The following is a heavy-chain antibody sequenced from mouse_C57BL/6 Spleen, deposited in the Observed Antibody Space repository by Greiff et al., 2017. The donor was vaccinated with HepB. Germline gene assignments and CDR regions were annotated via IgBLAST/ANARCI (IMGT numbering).Heavy chain of an antibody. Sequence: VQLQQSGAELVKPGASVKLSCTASGFNFTDYYMHWVKQRPEQGLEWIGRIDPDDGDTKYAPKFQGKATITADTSSNTAYLQLSSLTSEDTAVYYCARSAYYFDYWGQGTTLTVSS. CDR2: IDPDDGDT. V-gene: IGHV14-2*01. J-gene: IGHJ2*01. CDR3: ARSAYYFDY. CDR1: GFNFTDYY.